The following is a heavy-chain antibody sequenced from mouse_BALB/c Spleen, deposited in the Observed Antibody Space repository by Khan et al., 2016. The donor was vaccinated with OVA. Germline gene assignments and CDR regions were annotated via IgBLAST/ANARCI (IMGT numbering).Heavy chain of an antibody. CDR3: ARPPYFSYVMVY. D-gene: IGHD2-10*01. CDR2: INTNTGEP. J-gene: IGHJ4*01. V-gene: IGHV9-3-1*01. CDR1: GYTFTNYG. Sequence: QIQLVQSGPELKKLGETVKISCKASGYTFTNYGLNWVKQAPGKGLQWMGWINTNTGEPTYAVDFKGRFAFSLETSASTAYLQINNLKNEDTATYFCARPPYFSYVMVYWGQGTSVTVSS.